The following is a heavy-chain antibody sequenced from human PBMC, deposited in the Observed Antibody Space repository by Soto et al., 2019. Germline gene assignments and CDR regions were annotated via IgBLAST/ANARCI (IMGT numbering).Heavy chain of an antibody. CDR2: IYYSGST. CDR1: GGSVSSYY. Sequence: SETLSLTCTVSGGSVSSYYWSWIRQPPGKGLEWIGYIYYSGSTNYNPSLKSRVTISVDTSKNQFSLKLSSVTAADTAVYYCARLGGRLNDAFDIWGQGTMVTVS. CDR3: ARLGGRLNDAFDI. J-gene: IGHJ3*02. V-gene: IGHV4-59*02. D-gene: IGHD3-16*01.